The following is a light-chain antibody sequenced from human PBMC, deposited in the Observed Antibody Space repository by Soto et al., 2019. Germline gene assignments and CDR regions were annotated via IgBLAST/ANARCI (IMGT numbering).Light chain of an antibody. J-gene: IGKJ2*01. V-gene: IGKV3-20*01. CDR3: QQYGSSFRYT. CDR1: QSVNSNY. Sequence: EIVLTQSPGTLSLSPGERATLSCRASQSVNSNYVTWYQQKPGQAPRLLIYGASSRATGIPDRFSGSGSGTDFTLTISRLEPEDFAVYYCQQYGSSFRYTFGQGTKLEIE. CDR2: GAS.